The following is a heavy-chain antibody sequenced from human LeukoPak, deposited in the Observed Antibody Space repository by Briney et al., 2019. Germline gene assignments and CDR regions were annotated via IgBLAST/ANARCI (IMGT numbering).Heavy chain of an antibody. D-gene: IGHD1/OR15-1a*01. J-gene: IGHJ3*02. V-gene: IGHV4-30-2*01. CDR3: ARQQPGAFDI. Sequence: PSETLSLTCTVSGDSVSSGGYSWSWIRQPPGKGLEWIGYIYHSGSTYYNPSLKSRVTISVDRSKNQFSLKLSSVTAADTAVYYCARQQPGAFDIWGQGTMVTVSS. CDR2: IYHSGST. CDR1: GDSVSSGGYS.